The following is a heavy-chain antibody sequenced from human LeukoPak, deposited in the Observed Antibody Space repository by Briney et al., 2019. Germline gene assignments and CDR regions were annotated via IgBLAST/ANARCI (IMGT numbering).Heavy chain of an antibody. CDR2: INPNSGGT. CDR3: ARAQSSSSDLDY. V-gene: IGHV1-2*02. CDR1: GYTFTSYG. Sequence: ASVKVSCKASGYTFTSYGISWVRQAPGQGLEWMGWINPNSGGTNYAQKFQGRVTMTRDTSISTAYMELSRLRSDDTAVYYCARAQSSSSDLDYWGQGTLVTVSS. D-gene: IGHD6-13*01. J-gene: IGHJ4*02.